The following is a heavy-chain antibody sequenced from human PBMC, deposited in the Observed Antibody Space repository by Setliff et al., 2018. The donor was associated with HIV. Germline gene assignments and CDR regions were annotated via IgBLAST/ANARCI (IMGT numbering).Heavy chain of an antibody. CDR1: GGSFYNST. J-gene: IGHJ6*03. D-gene: IGHD2-2*02. CDR2: IIPIFGTA. CDR3: ARVRGRQPLLYVGYMDV. Sequence: SVKVSCKASGGSFYNSTISWVRQAPGQGLEWMGGIIPIFGTANYARKFQGRVTMTTDISTTTAYMELSSLRSEDTAVYYCARVRGRQPLLYVGYMDVWGKGTTVTVSS. V-gene: IGHV1-69*05.